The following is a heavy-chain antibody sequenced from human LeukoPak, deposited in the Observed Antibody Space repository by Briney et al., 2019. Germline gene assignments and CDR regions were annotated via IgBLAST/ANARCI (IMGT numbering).Heavy chain of an antibody. Sequence: GGSLRLSCAASGFTFSSYWMHWVRQAPGKGLVWVSRINTDGSSASYADSVKGRFTTSRDNAKNTLYLQMNSLRGDDTAMYYCARGRFWWFAWGLGTLVTVSS. CDR2: INTDGSSA. CDR3: ARGRFWWFA. V-gene: IGHV3-74*01. D-gene: IGHD2-15*01. J-gene: IGHJ5*02. CDR1: GFTFSSYW.